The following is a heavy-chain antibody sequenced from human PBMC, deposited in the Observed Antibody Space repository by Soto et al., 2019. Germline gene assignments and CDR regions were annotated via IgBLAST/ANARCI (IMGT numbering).Heavy chain of an antibody. V-gene: IGHV4-34*01. CDR3: ARTIRGWLQNGRFDY. D-gene: IGHD5-12*01. CDR1: GGSFSGYY. Sequence: PSETLSLTCAVYGGSFSGYYWSWIRQPPGKGLEWIGEINHSGSTNYNPSLKSRVTISVDTSKNQFSLKLSPVTAADTAVYYCARTIRGWLQNGRFDYWGQGTLVTVSS. CDR2: INHSGST. J-gene: IGHJ4*02.